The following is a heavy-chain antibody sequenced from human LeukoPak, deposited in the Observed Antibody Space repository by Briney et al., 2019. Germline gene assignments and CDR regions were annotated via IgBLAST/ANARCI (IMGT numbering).Heavy chain of an antibody. V-gene: IGHV3-9*01. D-gene: IGHD3-10*01. CDR2: ISWNSGSI. Sequence: GRSLRLSCAASGFTFDDYAMHWVRQAPGKGLEWVSGISWNSGSIGYADSVKGRFTISRDNAKNSLYLQMNSLRAEDTALYYCEKDYTARVRGPDYGGQGPRVTVSP. CDR1: GFTFDDYA. J-gene: IGHJ4*02. CDR3: EKDYTARVRGPDY.